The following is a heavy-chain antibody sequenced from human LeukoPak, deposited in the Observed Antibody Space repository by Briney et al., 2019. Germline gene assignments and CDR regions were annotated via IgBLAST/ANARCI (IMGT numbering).Heavy chain of an antibody. J-gene: IGHJ6*02. CDR2: ILYDGNNK. CDR3: AKDRLFGSGLNGPHYYYGMDV. Sequence: PGRSLRLSCATSGFTFSNYGMHWVRQAPGKGLEWVAVILYDGNNKHYAESVKGRFTISRDNSNNMLYLQMNSLRPEDTAIYYCAKDRLFGSGLNGPHYYYGMDVWGQGTTVTVSS. V-gene: IGHV3-30*18. CDR1: GFTFSNYG. D-gene: IGHD1-26*01.